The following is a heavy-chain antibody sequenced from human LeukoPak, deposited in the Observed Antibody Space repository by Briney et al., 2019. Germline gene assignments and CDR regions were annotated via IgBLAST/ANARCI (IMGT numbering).Heavy chain of an antibody. Sequence: SQTLSLTCAISGDSVSSNSAAWNWIRQSPSRGLEWLGRTYYKSKWYNDYAVSVKSRITINPDTSKNQFSLQLNSVTPEDTAVYYCARDGAELTGDRKYYFDYWGQGTLVTVSS. CDR1: GDSVSSNSAA. J-gene: IGHJ4*02. CDR3: ARDGAELTGDRKYYFDY. D-gene: IGHD7-27*01. V-gene: IGHV6-1*01. CDR2: TYYKSKWYN.